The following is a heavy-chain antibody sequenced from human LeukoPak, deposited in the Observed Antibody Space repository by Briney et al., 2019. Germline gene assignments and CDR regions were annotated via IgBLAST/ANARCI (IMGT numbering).Heavy chain of an antibody. CDR1: GYAFSNYG. J-gene: IGHJ4*02. Sequence: GASVKVSCKASGYAFSNYGISWVRQAPGQGLEWLGWISTFNGHTTYALKFQDRGTMTTDTSTDTAYSELRSLRTDDTAVYYCARRHLVGSGYFDHWGQGTLVTVSS. CDR3: ARRHLVGSGYFDH. V-gene: IGHV1-18*01. CDR2: ISTFNGHT. D-gene: IGHD2-15*01.